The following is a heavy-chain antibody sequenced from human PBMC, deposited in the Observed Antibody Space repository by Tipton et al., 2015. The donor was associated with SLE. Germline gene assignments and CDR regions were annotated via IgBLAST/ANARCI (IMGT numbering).Heavy chain of an antibody. D-gene: IGHD3-10*01. CDR3: ARDRPMVQGRGMDV. CDR2: IYYSGST. J-gene: IGHJ6*02. Sequence: TLSLTCTVSGGSISSGGYYWSWIRQHPRKGLEWIGYIYYSGSTYYNPSLKSRVTISVDTSKNQFSLKLSSVTAADTAVYYCARDRPMVQGRGMDVWGQGTTVTVSS. CDR1: GGSISSGGYY. V-gene: IGHV4-31*03.